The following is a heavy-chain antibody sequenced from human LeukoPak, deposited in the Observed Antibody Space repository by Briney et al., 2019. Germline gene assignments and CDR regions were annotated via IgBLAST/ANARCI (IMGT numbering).Heavy chain of an antibody. CDR3: ASRPIPDFTIFGVVIGAFDI. V-gene: IGHV1-69*13. CDR1: GYPFTSYA. CDR2: IIPIFGTA. J-gene: IGHJ3*02. Sequence: SVKVSCKASGYPFTSYAMNWVRQAPGQGLEWMGGIIPIFGTANYAQKFQGRVTITADESTSTAYMELSSLRSEDTAVYYCASRPIPDFTIFGVVIGAFDIWGQGTMVTVSS. D-gene: IGHD3-3*01.